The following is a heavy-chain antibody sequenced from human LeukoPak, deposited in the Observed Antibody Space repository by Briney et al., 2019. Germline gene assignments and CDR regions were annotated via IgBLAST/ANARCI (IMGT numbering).Heavy chain of an antibody. CDR3: ARDECSTTYCYGY. Sequence: PGGSLRLSCVVSGFSISSYGMHWVRQSPGKGLEWVAVIWYDGSKKYHADSVRGRFTISRDVPKSTLYLEMSSLRAEDTAVYYCARDECSTTYCYGYWGQGTLVTVSP. CDR1: GFSISSYG. D-gene: IGHD3-10*01. J-gene: IGHJ4*02. V-gene: IGHV3-33*01. CDR2: IWYDGSKK.